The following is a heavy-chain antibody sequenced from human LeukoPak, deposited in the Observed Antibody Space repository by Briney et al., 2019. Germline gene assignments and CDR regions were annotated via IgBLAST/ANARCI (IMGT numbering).Heavy chain of an antibody. CDR1: GFTFSSYS. D-gene: IGHD2-2*03. V-gene: IGHV3-21*01. CDR2: ISHSSSYI. J-gene: IGHJ4*02. CDR3: ARDRGYCSSTSCYVRSGIDY. Sequence: PGGSLRLSCAASGFTFSSYSMNWVRQAPGKGLEWVSSISHSSSYIYYADSVKGRFTISRYNAKNSLYLQMNSLRAEDTAVYYCARDRGYCSSTSCYVRSGIDYWGQGTLVTVSS.